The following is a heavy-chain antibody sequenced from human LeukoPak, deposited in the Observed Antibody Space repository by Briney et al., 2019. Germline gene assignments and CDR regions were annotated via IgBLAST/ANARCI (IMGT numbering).Heavy chain of an antibody. CDR1: GFAFTRHA. CDR3: AAVSYLAFDI. D-gene: IGHD2-21*01. Sequence: PGGSLRLSCAASGFAFTRHAMHWVRQAPGKGLEWVAYIYYDGIDKNYADTVKGRFTISRDNAKNSVHLQVTSLRVEDTAVYYCAAVSYLAFDIWGQGTMVTVSS. CDR2: IYYDGIDK. J-gene: IGHJ3*02. V-gene: IGHV3-33*03.